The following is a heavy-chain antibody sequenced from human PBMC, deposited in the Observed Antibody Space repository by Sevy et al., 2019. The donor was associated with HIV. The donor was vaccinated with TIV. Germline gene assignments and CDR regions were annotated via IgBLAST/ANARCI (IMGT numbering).Heavy chain of an antibody. CDR1: GFTVSRNY. V-gene: IGHV3-66*01. D-gene: IGHD1-1*01. CDR3: AGWSTAWTLFDS. J-gene: IGHJ4*02. Sequence: GGSLRLSCAASGFTVSRNYMSWVRQAPGKGLEWVSVIYSDGKTFYADSVQDRFTISRDNSKNTLYLQMNSLRAEDTAVYYCAGWSTAWTLFDSWGQGTLVTVSS. CDR2: IYSDGKT.